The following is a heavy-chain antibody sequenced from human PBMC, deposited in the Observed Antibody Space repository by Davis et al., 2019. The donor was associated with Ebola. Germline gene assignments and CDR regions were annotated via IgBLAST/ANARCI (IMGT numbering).Heavy chain of an antibody. Sequence: PSETLSLTCAVYGGSFSGYYWSWIRQPPGKGLEWIGEINHSGSTNYNPSLKSRVTISVDTSKNQFSLKLSSVTAADTAVYYCARGGCSGCVTFDYWGQGTLVTVSS. CDR2: INHSGST. D-gene: IGHD6-19*01. J-gene: IGHJ4*02. V-gene: IGHV4-34*01. CDR3: ARGGCSGCVTFDY. CDR1: GGSFSGYY.